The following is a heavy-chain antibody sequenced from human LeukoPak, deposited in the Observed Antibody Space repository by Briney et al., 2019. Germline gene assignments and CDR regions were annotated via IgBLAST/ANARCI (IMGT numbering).Heavy chain of an antibody. Sequence: SGGSLRLSCAASGFTFSSYSMNWVRQAPGKGLEWVSSISSSSSYIYYADSVKGQFTISRDNAKNSLYLQMNSLRAEDTAVYYCARNPFTMIVVAPSDYWGQGTLVTVSS. D-gene: IGHD3-22*01. J-gene: IGHJ4*02. CDR1: GFTFSSYS. CDR3: ARNPFTMIVVAPSDY. V-gene: IGHV3-21*01. CDR2: ISSSSSYI.